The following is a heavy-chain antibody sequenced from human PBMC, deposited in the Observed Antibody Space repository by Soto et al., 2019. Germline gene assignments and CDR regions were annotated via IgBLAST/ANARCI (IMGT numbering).Heavy chain of an antibody. CDR2: IYSDSRT. CDR3: ARDLFVEKTTIN. CDR1: GFSLSNNY. Sequence: GGSLRLSCAASGFSLSNNYMSWVRQAPGAGLEWVSVIYSDSRTYYADSVKGRFTISKDDSKNTVYLQMNSLRAEDTAVYYCARDLFVEKTTINWGQGTLVTVSS. V-gene: IGHV3-66*01. D-gene: IGHD4-4*01. J-gene: IGHJ4*02.